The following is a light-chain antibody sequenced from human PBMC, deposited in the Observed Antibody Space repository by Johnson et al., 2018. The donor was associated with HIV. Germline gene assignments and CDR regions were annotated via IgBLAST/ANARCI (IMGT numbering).Light chain of an antibody. CDR2: ENT. J-gene: IGLJ1*01. CDR1: SSNIGTNY. V-gene: IGLV1-51*02. Sequence: QSVLTQPPSVSAAPGQNVNISCSGGSSNIGTNYVSWYQEFPGTAPKLLIYENTKRPSGIPDRFSGYKSGTSATLGITGLQTGAEDDDYCGTWDSSLSAGGVFGTGTKVTVL. CDR3: GTWDSSLSAGGV.